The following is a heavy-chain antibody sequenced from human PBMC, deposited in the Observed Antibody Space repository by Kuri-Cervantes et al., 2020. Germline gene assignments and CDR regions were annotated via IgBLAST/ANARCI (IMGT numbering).Heavy chain of an antibody. CDR3: AKGSDSGYDQDY. D-gene: IGHD5-12*01. J-gene: IGHJ4*02. CDR2: ISWNSGSI. V-gene: IGHV3-9*01. CDR1: GFTFDDYA. Sequence: GGSLRLSCAASGFTFDDYAMHWVRQAPGKGLEWVSGISWNSGSIGYADSVKGRFTISRDNAKNSLYLQMNSLRAEDTAVYYCAKGSDSGYDQDYWGQGSLVPSPQ.